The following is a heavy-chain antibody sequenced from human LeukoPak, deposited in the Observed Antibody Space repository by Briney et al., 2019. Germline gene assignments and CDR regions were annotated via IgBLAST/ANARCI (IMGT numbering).Heavy chain of an antibody. Sequence: GGSLRLSCAASGFTFSNYWMNWVRQAPGKGLEWVSGISWNSGSIGYADSVKGRFTISRDNAKNSLYLQMNSLRAEDTALYYCAKDIGPDSGSYSSDAFDIWGQGTMVTVSS. CDR2: ISWNSGSI. J-gene: IGHJ3*02. CDR1: GFTFSNYW. V-gene: IGHV3-9*01. CDR3: AKDIGPDSGSYSSDAFDI. D-gene: IGHD1-26*01.